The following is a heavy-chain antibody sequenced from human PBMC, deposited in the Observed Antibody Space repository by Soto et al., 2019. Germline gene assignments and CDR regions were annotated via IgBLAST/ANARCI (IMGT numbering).Heavy chain of an antibody. CDR2: ISGSGGST. CDR1: GFTFSSYA. CDR3: AKDQHIVVVTAIPS. J-gene: IGHJ4*02. Sequence: GGSLRLSCAASGFTFSSYAMSWVRQAPGKGLEWVSAISGSGGSTYYADSVKGRFTISRDNSKNTLYLQMNSLRAEDTAVYYSAKDQHIVVVTAIPSWGQGTLVTVSS. V-gene: IGHV3-23*01. D-gene: IGHD2-21*02.